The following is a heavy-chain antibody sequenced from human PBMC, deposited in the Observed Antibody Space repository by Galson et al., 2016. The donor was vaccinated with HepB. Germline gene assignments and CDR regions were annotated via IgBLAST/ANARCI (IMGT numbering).Heavy chain of an antibody. V-gene: IGHV4-59*01. CDR2: VHSSGNT. CDR3: ARELIDSWRDWCFDL. J-gene: IGHJ2*01. D-gene: IGHD3-3*01. Sequence: SETLSLTCTVSGGSISTYYWSWIRQPPGRGLEWIGYVHSSGNTNYNPSLESRVTISLDTSKSQFSLHLTSVTAADSAIYYCARELIDSWRDWCFDLWGRGTLVAVSS. CDR1: GGSISTYY.